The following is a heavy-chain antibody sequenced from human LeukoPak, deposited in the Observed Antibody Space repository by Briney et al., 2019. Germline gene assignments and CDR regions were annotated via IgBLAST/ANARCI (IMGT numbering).Heavy chain of an antibody. CDR1: GGSFSGYY. CDR2: INHSGST. D-gene: IGHD1-26*01. Sequence: SETLSLTCAVYGGSFSGYYWSWIRQPPGKGLEWIGEINHSGSTNYNPSLKSRVTISVDTSKNQFSLKLSSVTAADTAVYYCASTSGARVGANDFWGQGTLVTVSS. J-gene: IGHJ4*02. CDR3: ASTSGARVGANDF. V-gene: IGHV4-34*01.